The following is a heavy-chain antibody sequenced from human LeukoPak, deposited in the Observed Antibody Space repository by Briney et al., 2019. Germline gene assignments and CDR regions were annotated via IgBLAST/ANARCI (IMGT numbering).Heavy chain of an antibody. D-gene: IGHD3-22*01. CDR3: ARGLPGYYDSSGYYFDY. CDR2: IIPIFGTT. V-gene: IGHV1-69*06. J-gene: IGHJ4*02. CDR1: GFTLSSYA. Sequence: PGGSLRLSCAASGFTLSSYAISWVRQAPGQGLEWMGGIIPIFGTTNYAQKFQGRVTITADKSTSTAYMELSSLRSEDTAVYYCARGLPGYYDSSGYYFDYWGQGTLVTVSS.